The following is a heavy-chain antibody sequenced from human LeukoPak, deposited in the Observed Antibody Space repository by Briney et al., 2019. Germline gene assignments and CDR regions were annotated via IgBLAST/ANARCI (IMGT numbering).Heavy chain of an antibody. J-gene: IGHJ3*02. CDR1: GGSISSYY. V-gene: IGHV4-59*08. D-gene: IGHD1-26*01. Sequence: SETLSLTCTVSGGSISSYYWSWIRQPPGKGLEWIGYIYYSGSTNYNPSLKSRVTISLDTSKNQFSLKLSSVTAADTAVYYCARHYYSGVGFEIWGQGTMVTVSS. CDR2: IYYSGST. CDR3: ARHYYSGVGFEI.